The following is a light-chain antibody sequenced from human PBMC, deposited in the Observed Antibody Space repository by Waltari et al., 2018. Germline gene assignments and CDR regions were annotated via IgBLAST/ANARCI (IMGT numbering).Light chain of an antibody. CDR1: QSVSSNY. CDR3: QQFGSLPFT. V-gene: IGKV3-20*01. J-gene: IGKJ3*01. CDR2: DAS. Sequence: EIVLTQSPGTLSLSPGERATLSSRASQSVSSNYLAWYQQKLGQAPRLLIYDASSRATGIPDRFSGSGTGTDFTLSISRLEPEDFAVYYCQQFGSLPFTFGPGTKVDIK.